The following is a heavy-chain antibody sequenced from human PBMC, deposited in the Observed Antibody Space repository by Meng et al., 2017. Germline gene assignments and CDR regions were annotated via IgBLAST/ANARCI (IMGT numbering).Heavy chain of an antibody. D-gene: IGHD6-19*01. J-gene: IGHJ4*02. CDR1: GFTFSSYG. V-gene: IGHV3-33*01. CDR3: ARVVYSSGWSFDY. Sequence: QGALVESGGGVGQPGRSLRLSCAASGFTFSSYGMHWVRQAPGKGLEWVAVIWYDGSNKYYADSVKGRFTISRDNSKNTLYLQMNSLRAEDTAVYYCARVVYSSGWSFDYWGQGTLVTVSS. CDR2: IWYDGSNK.